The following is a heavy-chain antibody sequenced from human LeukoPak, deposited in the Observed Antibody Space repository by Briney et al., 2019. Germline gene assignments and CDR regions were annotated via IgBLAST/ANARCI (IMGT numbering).Heavy chain of an antibody. CDR3: ARGITARSFDY. J-gene: IGHJ4*02. Sequence: PSETLSLTCNVSGGSITGGGYYWTWIRQHSGKGLEWIGYIYYSGSTYYNPSLKSRVTISVDTSKNQFSLKLGSVTAADTAVYYCARGITARSFDYWGQGTLVTVSS. D-gene: IGHD6-6*01. CDR1: GGSITGGGYY. V-gene: IGHV4-31*03. CDR2: IYYSGST.